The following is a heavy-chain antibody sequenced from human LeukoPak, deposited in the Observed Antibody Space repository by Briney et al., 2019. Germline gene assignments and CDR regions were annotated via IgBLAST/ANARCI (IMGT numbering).Heavy chain of an antibody. V-gene: IGHV3-74*01. D-gene: IGHD3-22*01. CDR3: TRDRPDDNAWAADS. CDR1: GFTFSSYW. Sequence: GGSLRLSCAASGFTFSSYWMHWVRQAPGKGLVWVSRISTDGSTTTYADSVKGRFTISRDNAKNTAYLQMNSLRAEDTAVYYCTRDRPDDNAWAADSWGQGTLVTVS. J-gene: IGHJ4*02. CDR2: ISTDGSTT.